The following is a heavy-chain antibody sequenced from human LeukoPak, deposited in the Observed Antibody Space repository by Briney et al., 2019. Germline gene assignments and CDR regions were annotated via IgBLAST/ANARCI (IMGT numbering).Heavy chain of an antibody. CDR1: GFTFSSYE. Sequence: GGSLRLSCAASGFTFSSYEMNWVRQAPGKGLEWVSYISSSGSTIYYADSVRGRFTISRDNAKNSLYLQMNGLRAEDTAIYYCAKRGEDTNTWAVTFDSWGQGTLVTVSS. V-gene: IGHV3-48*03. CDR3: AKRGEDTNTWAVTFDS. J-gene: IGHJ4*02. CDR2: ISSSGSTI. D-gene: IGHD1-1*01.